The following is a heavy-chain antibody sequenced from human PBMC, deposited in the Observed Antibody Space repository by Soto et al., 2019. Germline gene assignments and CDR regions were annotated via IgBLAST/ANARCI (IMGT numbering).Heavy chain of an antibody. J-gene: IGHJ4*02. CDR3: AKAPGTTRAYFDY. D-gene: IGHD1-7*01. CDR2: ISGSGGST. Sequence: EVQMLESGGGLVQPGGSLRLSCAASGFTFSSYAMSWVRQAPGKGLEWVSAISGSGGSTYYADSVKGRFTISRDNSKNTLYLQMDSLRAEDTAVYYCAKAPGTTRAYFDYWGQGTLVTVSS. CDR1: GFTFSSYA. V-gene: IGHV3-23*01.